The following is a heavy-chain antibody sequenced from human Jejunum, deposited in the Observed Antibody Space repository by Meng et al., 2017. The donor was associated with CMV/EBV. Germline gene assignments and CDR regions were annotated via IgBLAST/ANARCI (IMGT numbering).Heavy chain of an antibody. CDR3: ATGNQIRQPSD. Sequence: VQLVGSGGALIQPGGSLRLSCAAFGFTVSNNYMSWVRQAPGKGLEWVSVLYSDGTTVYAASVKGRFTISRDNSKNTLYLQMNSLRAEDTAVYYCATGNQIRQPSDWGRGTLVTVSS. D-gene: IGHD1-14*01. CDR1: GFTVSNNY. J-gene: IGHJ4*02. CDR2: LYSDGTT. V-gene: IGHV3-53*01.